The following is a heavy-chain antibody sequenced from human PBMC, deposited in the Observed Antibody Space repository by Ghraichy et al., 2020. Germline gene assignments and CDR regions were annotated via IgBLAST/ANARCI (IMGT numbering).Heavy chain of an antibody. Sequence: SGPTLVKPTQTLTLTCTFSGFSLSTSGMCVSWIRQPPGKALEWLARIDWDDDKYYSTSLKTRLTISKDTSKNQVVLTMTNMDPVDTATYYCARIFNSSSWSPPYYFDYWGQGTLVTVSS. D-gene: IGHD6-13*01. CDR2: IDWDDDK. V-gene: IGHV2-70*11. J-gene: IGHJ4*02. CDR3: ARIFNSSSWSPPYYFDY. CDR1: GFSLSTSGMC.